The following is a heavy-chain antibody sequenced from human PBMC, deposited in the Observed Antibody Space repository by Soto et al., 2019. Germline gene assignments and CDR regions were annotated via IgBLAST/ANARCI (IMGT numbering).Heavy chain of an antibody. CDR3: ACATQRGYRGNVAS. CDR1: GGSLSSGGYY. V-gene: IGHV4-31*03. Sequence: QVQLQESGPGLVKPSQTLSLSCTVSGGSLSSGGYYWSWIRQHPGKGLEWIGFIYYSGSNYYIPSLKGRVTISVDTSPNQFSLQLSTVTAADTAVYYCACATQRGYRGNVASWRQGPVVTVSS. CDR2: IYYSGSN. D-gene: IGHD5-12*01. J-gene: IGHJ4*02.